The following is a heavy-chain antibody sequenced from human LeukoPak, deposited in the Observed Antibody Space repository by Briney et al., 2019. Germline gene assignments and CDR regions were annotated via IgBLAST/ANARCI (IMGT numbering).Heavy chain of an antibody. CDR1: GFTFSSYA. CDR3: AKDYDILTGSEY. CDR2: ISGSSGST. J-gene: IGHJ4*02. Sequence: PGGSLRRSCAASGFTFSSYAMSWVRQAPGKGLVWGSAISGSSGSTYYADSVKGRFTISRDNSKNTLYLQMNSLRAEDTAVYYCAKDYDILTGSEYWGQGTLVTVSS. D-gene: IGHD3-9*01. V-gene: IGHV3-23*01.